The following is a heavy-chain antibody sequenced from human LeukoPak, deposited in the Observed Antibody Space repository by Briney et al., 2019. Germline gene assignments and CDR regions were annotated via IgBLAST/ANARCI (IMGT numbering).Heavy chain of an antibody. CDR1: GGSISISNW. CDR3: ARRNSGYDPRYYYYGMDV. Sequence: SGTLSLTCAVSGGSISISNWYSWVRQPPGKGLEWIGEIYHTGSTNYNPSLKSRVTISVDTSKNQFSLKLSSVTAADTAVYYCARRNSGYDPRYYYYGMDVWGQGTTVTVSS. J-gene: IGHJ6*02. CDR2: IYHTGST. D-gene: IGHD5-12*01. V-gene: IGHV4-4*02.